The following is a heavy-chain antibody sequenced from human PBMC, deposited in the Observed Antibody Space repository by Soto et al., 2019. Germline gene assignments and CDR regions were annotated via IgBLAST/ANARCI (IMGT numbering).Heavy chain of an antibody. J-gene: IGHJ4*02. CDR3: ARVTSPGYFDS. CDR1: GFSFSSHW. V-gene: IGHV3-7*05. CDR2: RKQDGSEK. Sequence: EVQLVESGGGLVQPGGSLRLSCAASGFSFSSHWMTWVRQAPGKGPEWVAYRKQDGSEKYYVDSVMGRFTMSRDNTQSSLSLQMNTLRVEDTAVYYCARVTSPGYFDSWAQVTLVTVSS.